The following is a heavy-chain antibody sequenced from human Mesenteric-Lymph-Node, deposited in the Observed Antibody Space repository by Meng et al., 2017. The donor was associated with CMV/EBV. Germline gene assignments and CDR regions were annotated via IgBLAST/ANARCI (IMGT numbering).Heavy chain of an antibody. CDR3: ARNSSGWYNLDY. CDR2: VNPKSGDT. CDR1: GYTVVNCN. Sequence: SCKSSGYTVVNCNIMRVRQATGQGPEWRARVNPKSGDTAYAETFPARITATKATSTNTVYMDMNSHTHDDTAVYYCARNSSGWYNLDYWGQGALVTVSS. J-gene: IGHJ4*02. D-gene: IGHD6-13*01. V-gene: IGHV1-8*03.